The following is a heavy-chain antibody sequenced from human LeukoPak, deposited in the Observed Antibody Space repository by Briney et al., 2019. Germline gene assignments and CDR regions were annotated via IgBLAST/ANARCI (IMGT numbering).Heavy chain of an antibody. D-gene: IGHD6-19*01. CDR3: ARVDSPGIAVAGLNY. V-gene: IGHV7-4-1*02. CDR1: GYTFTSYA. CDR2: INTNTGNP. J-gene: IGHJ4*02. Sequence: ASVKVSCKASGYTFTSYAMNWVRQAPGQGLEWMGWINTNTGNPTYAQGFTGRFVFSLDTSVSTAYLQISSLKAEDTAVYYCARVDSPGIAVAGLNYWGQGTLVTVSS.